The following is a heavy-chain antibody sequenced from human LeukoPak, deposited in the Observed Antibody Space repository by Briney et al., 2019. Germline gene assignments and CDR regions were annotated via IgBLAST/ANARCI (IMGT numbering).Heavy chain of an antibody. D-gene: IGHD6-19*01. J-gene: IGHJ6*02. CDR2: ISYDGSNK. Sequence: GGSLRLSCAASGFTFSSYAMHWVRQAPGKGLEWVAVISYDGSNKYYADSVKGRFTISRDNSKNTLYLQMNSLRAGDTAVYYCARDNSSGWSDYYYYYGMDVWGQGTTVTVSS. V-gene: IGHV3-30-3*01. CDR3: ARDNSSGWSDYYYYYGMDV. CDR1: GFTFSSYA.